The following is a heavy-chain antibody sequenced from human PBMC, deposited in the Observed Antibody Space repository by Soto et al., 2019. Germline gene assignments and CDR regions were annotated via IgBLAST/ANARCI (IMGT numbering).Heavy chain of an antibody. D-gene: IGHD5-12*01. Sequence: QVQLVESGGGVVQPGRSLRLSCAASGITFSSYGMHWVRQAPGKGMEWVAIIWYDASNKYYADSVKGRFTISRENSKNTLCLQMNSLRAEDTAVYYCARSYSGYDSVGYWGQGTLVAASS. J-gene: IGHJ4*02. CDR1: GITFSSYG. CDR3: ARSYSGYDSVGY. CDR2: IWYDASNK. V-gene: IGHV3-33*01.